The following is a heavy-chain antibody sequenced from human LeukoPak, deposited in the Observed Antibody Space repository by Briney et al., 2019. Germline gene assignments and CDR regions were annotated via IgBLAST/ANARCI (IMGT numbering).Heavy chain of an antibody. CDR1: GGSISSYY. CDR3: ARVGEMATAYYFDY. J-gene: IGHJ4*02. V-gene: IGHV4-59*01. CDR2: IHYSGSN. D-gene: IGHD5-24*01. Sequence: SETLSLTCTVSGGSISSYYWSWIRQPPGKGLEWIGYIHYSGSNNYNPPLKSRVTISADTSKNQFSLKLRSVTASDTAVYYFARVGEMATAYYFDYWGQGTLVTVSS.